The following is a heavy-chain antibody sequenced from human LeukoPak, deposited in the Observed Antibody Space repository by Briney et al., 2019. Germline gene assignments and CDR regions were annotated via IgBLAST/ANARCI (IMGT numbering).Heavy chain of an antibody. CDR2: ISSSSSYI. V-gene: IGHV3-21*01. CDR3: ARALTTVVTPYAFDI. Sequence: GGSLRLSCAASGFTFSSYSMNWVRRAPGKGLEWVSSISSSSSYIYYADSVKGRFTISRDNAKNSLYLQMNSLRAEDTAVYYCARALTTVVTPYAFDIWGQGTMVTVSS. D-gene: IGHD4-23*01. CDR1: GFTFSSYS. J-gene: IGHJ3*02.